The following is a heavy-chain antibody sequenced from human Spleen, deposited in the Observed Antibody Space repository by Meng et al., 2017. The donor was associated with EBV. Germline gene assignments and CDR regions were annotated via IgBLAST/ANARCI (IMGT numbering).Heavy chain of an antibody. Sequence: QVQLQQWGAGLLKPSEXLSLTCAVYGGSFSGYDWSWIRQPPGKGLEWIGEINHSGSTNYNPSLKSRVTISVDTSKNQFSLKLSSVTAADTAVYYCARGKTMVRGVTSDYWGQGTLVTVSS. V-gene: IGHV4-34*01. D-gene: IGHD3-10*01. CDR2: INHSGST. CDR3: ARGKTMVRGVTSDY. CDR1: GGSFSGYD. J-gene: IGHJ4*02.